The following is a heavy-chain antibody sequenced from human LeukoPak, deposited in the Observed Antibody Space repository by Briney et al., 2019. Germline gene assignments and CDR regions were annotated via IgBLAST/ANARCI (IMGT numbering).Heavy chain of an antibody. CDR2: LSASGATT. J-gene: IGHJ4*02. V-gene: IGHV3-23*01. CDR1: GFTLSSYG. D-gene: IGHD6-13*01. Sequence: GGSLRLSCAASGFTLSSYGMHWVRQAPGKGLEWVSALSASGATTYYADSVKGRFTISRDNSKNTLFLQMHSLRGEDTAVYYCAKEGSSSWYSNFDYWGQGTLVTISS. CDR3: AKEGSSSWYSNFDY.